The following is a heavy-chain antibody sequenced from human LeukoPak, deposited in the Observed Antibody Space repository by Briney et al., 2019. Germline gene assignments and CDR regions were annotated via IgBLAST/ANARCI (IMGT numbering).Heavy chain of an antibody. D-gene: IGHD3-22*01. Sequence: TSQTLSLTCTVSGGSISSGGYYWSWIRRHPGKGLEWIGYIYYSGSTYYNPSLKSRVTISVDTSKNQFSLKLSSVTAADTAVYYCARVGEGYDSSGYYYSNGMDVWGQGTTVTVSS. J-gene: IGHJ6*02. CDR2: IYYSGST. CDR1: GGSISSGGYY. CDR3: ARVGEGYDSSGYYYSNGMDV. V-gene: IGHV4-31*03.